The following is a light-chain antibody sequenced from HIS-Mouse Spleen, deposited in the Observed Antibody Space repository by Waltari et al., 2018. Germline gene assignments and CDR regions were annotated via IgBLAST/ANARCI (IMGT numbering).Light chain of an antibody. J-gene: IGKJ4*01. V-gene: IGKV3-15*01. CDR3: QQYNNWQLT. CDR2: GAS. Sequence: EIVMTQSPATLSVSPGETATLTCRASQGVSSNLAWYQQKPGQAPRLLFYGASTRATGIPARFSGSGSGTEFTLTISSMQSEDFAVYYCQQYNNWQLTFGGGTKVEIK. CDR1: QGVSSN.